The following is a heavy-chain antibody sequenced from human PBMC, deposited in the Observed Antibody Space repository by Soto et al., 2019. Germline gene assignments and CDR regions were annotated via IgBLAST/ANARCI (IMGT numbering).Heavy chain of an antibody. D-gene: IGHD2-21*02. CDR1: GFTFSSYS. V-gene: IGHV3-21*01. CDR2: ISSSSSYI. Sequence: GSLRLSCAASGFTFSSYSMNWVRQAPGKGLEWVSSISSSSSYIYYADSVKGRFTISRDNAKNSLYLQMNSLRAEDTAVYYCARVGDPYGGYYYYYGMDVWGQGTTVTVSS. CDR3: ARVGDPYGGYYYYYGMDV. J-gene: IGHJ6*02.